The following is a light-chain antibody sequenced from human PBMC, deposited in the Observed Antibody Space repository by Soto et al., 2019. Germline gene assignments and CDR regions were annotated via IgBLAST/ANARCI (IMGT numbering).Light chain of an antibody. J-gene: IGKJ2*01. V-gene: IGKV1-8*01. CDR2: AAS. Sequence: AIRMTNSPSSLSASTGDRVTITCRASQGISSYLAWYQQKPGKAPKLLIYAASTLQSGVPSRFSGSGSETEFTLTISSLQPDDIATYYCQQYYAFYTFGQGAKVDIK. CDR3: QQYYAFYT. CDR1: QGISSY.